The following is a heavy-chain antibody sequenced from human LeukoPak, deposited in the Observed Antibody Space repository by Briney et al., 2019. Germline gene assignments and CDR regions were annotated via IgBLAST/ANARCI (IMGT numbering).Heavy chain of an antibody. V-gene: IGHV4-38-2*01. CDR2: VYHGGIT. J-gene: IGHJ4*02. D-gene: IGHD6-13*01. CDR3: ARHVKQQLVIYYFDY. Sequence: PSETLSLTCAVSGYSISSGYFWGWIRQPPGKGLEWIGSVYHGGITFDNPSLRSRVSISLDTSKNQFSLRLRSVTAADTALYYCARHVKQQLVIYYFDYWGQGTLVTVSS. CDR1: GYSISSGYF.